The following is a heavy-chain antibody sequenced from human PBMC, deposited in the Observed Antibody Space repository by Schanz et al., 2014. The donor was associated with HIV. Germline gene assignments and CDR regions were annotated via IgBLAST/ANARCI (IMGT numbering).Heavy chain of an antibody. Sequence: EVQLVESGGGLVQPGRSLRLSCAASGFTFDDYVMHWVRQAPGKGLEWVSGMTWNRRRIGYGDAVKGRFTISRDNANNVVYLEMNGLRVEDTALYYCAKGIMGATEYYYGMDVWGQGTMVTVSS. CDR2: MTWNRRRI. CDR3: AKGIMGATEYYYGMDV. CDR1: GFTFDDYV. V-gene: IGHV3-9*01. D-gene: IGHD1-26*01. J-gene: IGHJ6*02.